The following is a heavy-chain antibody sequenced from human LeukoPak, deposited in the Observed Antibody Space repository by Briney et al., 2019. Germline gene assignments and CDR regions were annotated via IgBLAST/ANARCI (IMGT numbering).Heavy chain of an antibody. CDR2: ISSDGSDK. CDR1: GFTFSSNY. D-gene: IGHD1-26*01. V-gene: IGHV3-30*18. CDR3: AKDKGREGDY. J-gene: IGHJ4*02. Sequence: GGSLRLSCAASGFTFSSNYMSWVRQAPGKGLEWVAVISSDGSDKYYADSVEGRFTISRDNSKNTLYLQMNSLRAEDTAVYYCAKDKGREGDYWGQGNLVTVSS.